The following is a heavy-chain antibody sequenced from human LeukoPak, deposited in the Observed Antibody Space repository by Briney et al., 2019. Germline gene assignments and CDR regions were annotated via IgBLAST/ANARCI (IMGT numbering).Heavy chain of an antibody. J-gene: IGHJ6*03. V-gene: IGHV3-30*02. Sequence: GGSLRLSCPASGFTFISYGMHWLRQAPGKGLERVAFIRQDGSNKYYADFVKDRFTISRDNSKNTLYLQMNSLRAEVTAVYYCAKDHTNHTQYYYYMDVWGKGTTVTISS. D-gene: IGHD1-14*01. CDR2: IRQDGSNK. CDR3: AKDHTNHTQYYYYMDV. CDR1: GFTFISYG.